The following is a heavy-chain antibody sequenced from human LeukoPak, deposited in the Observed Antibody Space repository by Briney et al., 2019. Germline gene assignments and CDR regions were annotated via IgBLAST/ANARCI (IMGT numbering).Heavy chain of an antibody. V-gene: IGHV4-59*01. Sequence: SETLSLTCTVSGGSISTYYWSWIRQPPGKGLEWIGYIHYSGSTNYNPSFKSRVTISVDTSKNQFSLKLSSVTAADTAVYYCARTRSHYDILTGYSSDAFDIWGQGTMVTVSS. D-gene: IGHD3-9*01. CDR1: GGSISTYY. CDR3: ARTRSHYDILTGYSSDAFDI. J-gene: IGHJ3*02. CDR2: IHYSGST.